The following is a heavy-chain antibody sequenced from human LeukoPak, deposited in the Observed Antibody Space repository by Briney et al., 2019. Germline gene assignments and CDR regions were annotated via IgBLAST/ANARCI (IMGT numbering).Heavy chain of an antibody. CDR3: ASSHSSGFDFLYYFDY. D-gene: IGHD3-22*01. CDR1: GGTFSSYA. Sequence: ASVKVSCKASGGTFSSYAISWVRQAPGQGLEWMGGIIPIFGTANYAQKFQGRVTITADESTSTAYMELSSLRSEDTAVYYCASSHSSGFDFLYYFDYWGQGTLVTVSS. V-gene: IGHV1-69*13. J-gene: IGHJ4*02. CDR2: IIPIFGTA.